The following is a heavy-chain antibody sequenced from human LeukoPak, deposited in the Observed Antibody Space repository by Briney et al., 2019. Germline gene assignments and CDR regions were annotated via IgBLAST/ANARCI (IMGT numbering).Heavy chain of an antibody. V-gene: IGHV3-48*01. CDR3: ARGRGITMIAAYFDY. D-gene: IGHD3-22*01. J-gene: IGHJ4*02. Sequence: GGSLRLSCAASGFTFSSYSMNWVRQAPGKGLEWVSYISSSSSTIYYADSVKGRFTISRDNAKNSLYLQMNSLRAEDTAVYYCARGRGITMIAAYFDYWGQGTLVTVSS. CDR1: GFTFSSYS. CDR2: ISSSSSTI.